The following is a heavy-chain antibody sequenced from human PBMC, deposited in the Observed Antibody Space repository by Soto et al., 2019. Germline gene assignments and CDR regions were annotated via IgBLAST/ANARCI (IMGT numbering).Heavy chain of an antibody. V-gene: IGHV1-69*13. J-gene: IGHJ6*02. CDR3: ARERSASHDALRYYGMDV. Sequence: SVKVSCKASGGTFSSYAISWVRQAPGQGLEWMGGIIPIFGTANYAQKFQGRVTITADESTSTAYMELSSLRSEDTAVYYCARERSASHDALRYYGMDVWGQGTTVTVSS. CDR1: GGTFSSYA. D-gene: IGHD3-3*01. CDR2: IIPIFGTA.